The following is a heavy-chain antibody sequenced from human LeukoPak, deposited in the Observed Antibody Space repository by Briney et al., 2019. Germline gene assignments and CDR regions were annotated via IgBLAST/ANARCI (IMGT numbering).Heavy chain of an antibody. D-gene: IGHD6-25*01. Sequence: GGSLRLSCAASGFTFSSYGMSWVRQAPGKGLQWVSAITATADVTYYTDAVKGRFIISRDNSKNTLYLQMNSLRVDDTAMYYCARESSADKYWGQGTLVAVSS. CDR2: ITATADVT. CDR1: GFTFSSYG. J-gene: IGHJ4*02. V-gene: IGHV3-23*01. CDR3: ARESSADKY.